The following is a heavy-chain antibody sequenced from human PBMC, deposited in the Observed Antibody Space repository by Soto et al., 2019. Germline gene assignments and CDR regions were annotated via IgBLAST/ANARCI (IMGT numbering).Heavy chain of an antibody. J-gene: IGHJ4*02. CDR3: AKGGRQWLVTSDFNY. CDR1: GFTFSDYA. CDR2: ASHDGRNT. Sequence: VPLVESGGGVVQPGRSLRLSCAASGFTFSDYAMHWVRQAPGKGLEWVAVASHDGRNTHYADSVKGRFTISRDSSKNTVSLEMTSLRAEDTAVYYCAKGGRQWLVTSDFNYWGQGALVTVSS. V-gene: IGHV3-30*18. D-gene: IGHD6-19*01.